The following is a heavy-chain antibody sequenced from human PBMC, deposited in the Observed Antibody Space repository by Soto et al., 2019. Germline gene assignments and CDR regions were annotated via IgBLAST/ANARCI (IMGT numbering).Heavy chain of an antibody. Sequence: RASVKVSCKASGYTFTGYYMHWVRQAPGQGLEWMGWINPNSGGTNYAQKFQGWVTMTRDTSISTAYMELSRLRSDDTAVYYCARDSLGSSSGLYYYYGMDVWGQGTTVTVSS. CDR2: INPNSGGT. CDR3: ARDSLGSSSGLYYYYGMDV. J-gene: IGHJ6*02. V-gene: IGHV1-2*04. D-gene: IGHD6-6*01. CDR1: GYTFTGYY.